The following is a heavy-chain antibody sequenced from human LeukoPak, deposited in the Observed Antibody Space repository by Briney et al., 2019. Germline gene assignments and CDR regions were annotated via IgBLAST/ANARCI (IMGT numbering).Heavy chain of an antibody. CDR2: ISGSGGST. V-gene: IGHV3-23*01. Sequence: GGSLRLSCAASGFTFSSYGMHWVRQAPGKGLEWVSAISGSGGSTYYADSVKGRFTISRDNSKNTLYLQMNSLRAEDTAVYYCAKDRNPYSSGWYFDYWGQGTLVAVSS. CDR1: GFTFSSYG. CDR3: AKDRNPYSSGWYFDY. J-gene: IGHJ4*02. D-gene: IGHD6-19*01.